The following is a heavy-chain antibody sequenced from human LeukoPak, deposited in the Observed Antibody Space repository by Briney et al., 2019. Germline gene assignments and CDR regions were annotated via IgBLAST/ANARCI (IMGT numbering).Heavy chain of an antibody. CDR3: AREGVKRAVAGTWFDP. J-gene: IGHJ5*02. Sequence: GGSLRLSCGASGFTFDDYGMTWVRQDPGKGLEWVSGINWNGGRTGYADSVKGRFTISRDNAKNSLYLQMNSVRAEDTALYYCAREGVKRAVAGTWFDPWGQGTLVTVSS. CDR1: GFTFDDYG. V-gene: IGHV3-20*04. CDR2: INWNGGRT. D-gene: IGHD6-19*01.